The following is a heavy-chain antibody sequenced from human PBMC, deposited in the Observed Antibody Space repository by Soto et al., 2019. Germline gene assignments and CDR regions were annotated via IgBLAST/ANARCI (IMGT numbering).Heavy chain of an antibody. CDR3: ARGRISSWTGRNWFDP. CDR2: INHSGST. D-gene: IGHD6-13*01. V-gene: IGHV4-34*01. Sequence: SETLSLTCAVYCGSFSGYYWSWIRQPPGKGLEWIGEINHSGSTNYNPSLKSRVTISVDTSKNQFSLKLSSVTAADTAVYYCARGRISSWTGRNWFDPWGQGTLVTVS. CDR1: CGSFSGYY. J-gene: IGHJ5*02.